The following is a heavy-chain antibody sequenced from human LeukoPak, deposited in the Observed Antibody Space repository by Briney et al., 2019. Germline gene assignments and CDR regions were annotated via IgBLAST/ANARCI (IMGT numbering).Heavy chain of an antibody. V-gene: IGHV3-21*01. J-gene: IGHJ6*04. CDR2: ISSSSDYI. CDR3: ARGGSSGWYVDV. D-gene: IGHD6-19*01. Sequence: MSGGTLRLSCAASGFTFTRYNMNWVRRAPGKGLEWVSSISSSSDYIYYADSVKGRFTVSRDSAKHSLYLQMNSLRVEDTAVYYCARGGSSGWYVDVWGRGTTVTVSS. CDR1: GFTFTRYN.